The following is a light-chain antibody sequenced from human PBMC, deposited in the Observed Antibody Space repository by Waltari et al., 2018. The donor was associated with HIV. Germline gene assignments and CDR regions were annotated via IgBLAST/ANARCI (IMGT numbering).Light chain of an antibody. CDR2: DDS. CDR3: QVWHRSSDHWV. Sequence: SYVLTQPPSVSMAPGQTASITCGGNNIGSERVHWYQQKPGQAPVGVVYDDSDRPSGIPERFSGSNSGDTATLTISRVEAGDEADYYCQVWHRSSDHWVFGGGTKLTVL. CDR1: NIGSER. J-gene: IGLJ3*02. V-gene: IGLV3-21*02.